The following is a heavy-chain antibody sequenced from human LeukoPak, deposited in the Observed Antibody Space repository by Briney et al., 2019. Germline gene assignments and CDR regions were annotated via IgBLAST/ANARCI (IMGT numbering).Heavy chain of an antibody. CDR3: ARVRSSTSFDDYADY. CDR1: GGSISSGDYY. J-gene: IGHJ4*02. V-gene: IGHV4-30-4*08. CDR2: IYYSGST. D-gene: IGHD2-2*01. Sequence: PSETLSLTCTVSGGSISSGDYYWSWTRQPPGKGLEWIGYIYYSGSTYYNPSLKSRVTISVDTSKNQFSLKLSSVTAADTAVYYCARVRSSTSFDDYADYWGQGTLVTVSS.